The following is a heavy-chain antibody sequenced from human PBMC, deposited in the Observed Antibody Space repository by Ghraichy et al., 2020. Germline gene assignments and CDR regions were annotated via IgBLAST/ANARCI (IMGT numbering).Heavy chain of an antibody. Sequence: SETLSLTCTVSGGSISSSSYYWGWIRQPPGKGLEWIGSIYYSGSTYYNPSLKSRVTISVDTSKNQFSLKLSSVTAADTAVYYCARAGSGSYWAFDYWGQGTLVTVSS. D-gene: IGHD3-10*01. V-gene: IGHV4-39*01. CDR3: ARAGSGSYWAFDY. J-gene: IGHJ4*02. CDR2: IYYSGST. CDR1: GGSISSSSYY.